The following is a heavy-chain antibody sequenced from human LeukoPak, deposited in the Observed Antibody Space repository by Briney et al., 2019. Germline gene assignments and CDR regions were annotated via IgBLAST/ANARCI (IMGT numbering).Heavy chain of an antibody. CDR1: GFTFSSYW. V-gene: IGHV3-74*01. CDR2: INSDGSST. Sequence: GGSLRLSCAASGFTFSSYWMHWGRQAPGKGLVWVSHINSDGSSTNYADSVKGRFTISRDNAKNTLYLQMNSLRAEDTAVYYCARTGIAARPTVWFDPWGQGTLVTVSS. CDR3: ARTGIAARPTVWFDP. J-gene: IGHJ5*02. D-gene: IGHD6-6*01.